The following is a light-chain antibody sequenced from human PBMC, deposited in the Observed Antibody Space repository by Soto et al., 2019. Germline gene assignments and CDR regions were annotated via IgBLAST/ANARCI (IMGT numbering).Light chain of an antibody. CDR3: QQYGSSPFT. CDR2: GAS. CDR1: QSVGSDF. Sequence: EIVLTQSPGTLSLSPGEGATLSCRASQSVGSDFLAWYQQRPGQPPRILIFGASGRAAGIPDRFSGSGSGTDFTLTISRLEPEDLAVYSCQQYGSSPFTFGQGTKLEIK. V-gene: IGKV3-20*01. J-gene: IGKJ2*01.